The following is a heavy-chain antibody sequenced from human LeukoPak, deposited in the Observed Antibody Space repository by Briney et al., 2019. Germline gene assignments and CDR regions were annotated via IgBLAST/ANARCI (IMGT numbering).Heavy chain of an antibody. CDR1: GGTFSSYA. J-gene: IGHJ4*02. D-gene: IGHD2-21*02. CDR3: ARDPSPAYCGGDCYSENYFDY. CDR2: IIPIFGTA. V-gene: IGHV1-69*13. Sequence: AASVNVSCKASGGTFSSYAISWVRQAPGQGLEWMGGIIPIFGTANYAQKFQGRVTITADESTSTAYMELGSLRSEDTAVYYCARDPSPAYCGGDCYSENYFDYWGQGTLVTVSS.